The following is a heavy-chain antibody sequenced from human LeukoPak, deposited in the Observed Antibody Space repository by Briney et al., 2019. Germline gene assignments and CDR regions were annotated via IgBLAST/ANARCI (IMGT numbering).Heavy chain of an antibody. Sequence: PGGSLRLSCEPSGLTFTSYAMHWVRQAAGKGLEWVSSITSSGAGTFYTDVLSGRFTISRDNGKKVVFLQMKNVRRGDSALYYCAKGTDTSGRQNFDIWGQGTLVTVSS. CDR1: GLTFTSYA. CDR2: ITSSGAGT. CDR3: AKGTDTSGRQNFDI. J-gene: IGHJ4*02. D-gene: IGHD2-15*01. V-gene: IGHV3-23*01.